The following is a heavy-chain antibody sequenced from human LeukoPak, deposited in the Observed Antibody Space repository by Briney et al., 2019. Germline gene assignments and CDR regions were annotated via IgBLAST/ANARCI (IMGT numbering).Heavy chain of an antibody. CDR1: GGSIGSGSYV. CDR3: ARLRDGREEQQDP. D-gene: IGHD6-13*01. V-gene: IGHV4-61*02. CDR2: IYTSGSI. Sequence: PSQSLSLTCTVYGGSIGSGSYVWSWIRQPAGKGLEWIARIYTSGSINYNPSLKSRVTISVDTSKNQFSLKLSSVTATDTSVYDCARLRDGREEQQDPWGQGTLVTVSS. J-gene: IGHJ5*02.